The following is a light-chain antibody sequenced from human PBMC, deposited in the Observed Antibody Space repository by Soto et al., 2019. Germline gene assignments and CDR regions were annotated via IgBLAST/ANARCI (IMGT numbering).Light chain of an antibody. Sequence: DIQLTQSPSFLSASVGDRVTITCRASHGISSHLAWYQQKLGKAPKLLIYAASTLESGVPSRFSGSGSGTEFTLTISSLQPEDFATYYCQQLTSYPLAFGQGTRLEIK. CDR2: AAS. V-gene: IGKV1-9*01. CDR1: HGISSH. CDR3: QQLTSYPLA. J-gene: IGKJ5*01.